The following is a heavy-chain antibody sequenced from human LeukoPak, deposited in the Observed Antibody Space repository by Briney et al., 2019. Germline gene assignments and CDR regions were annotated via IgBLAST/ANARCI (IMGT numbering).Heavy chain of an antibody. CDR3: ARSTPYYYDSSGYPFDY. CDR1: GYTFTSYG. Sequence: ASVKVSCKASGYTFTSYGISWVRQAPGQGLEWMGWISAYNGNTNYAQKLQGRVTMTTDTSTNTAYMELRSLRSDDTAVYYCARSTPYYYDSSGYPFDYWGQGTLVTVSS. V-gene: IGHV1-18*01. J-gene: IGHJ4*02. CDR2: ISAYNGNT. D-gene: IGHD3-22*01.